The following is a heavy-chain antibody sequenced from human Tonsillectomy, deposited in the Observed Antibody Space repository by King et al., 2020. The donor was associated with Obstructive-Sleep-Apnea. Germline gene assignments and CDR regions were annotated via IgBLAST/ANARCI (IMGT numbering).Heavy chain of an antibody. CDR2: ISDYNANT. D-gene: IGHD3-3*01. V-gene: IGHV1-18*04. Sequence: QLVQSGAEVKKPGASVKVSCKASGYTFTRYGINWVRQAPGQGLEWMGWISDYNANTDYAQNLQGRVTMTTDTSTSTAYMELRSLTSDDTAVYYCARDSRLGDFWGGSYIHSPYYFDYWGQGTLVTVSS. J-gene: IGHJ4*02. CDR1: GYTFTRYG. CDR3: ARDSRLGDFWGGSYIHSPYYFDY.